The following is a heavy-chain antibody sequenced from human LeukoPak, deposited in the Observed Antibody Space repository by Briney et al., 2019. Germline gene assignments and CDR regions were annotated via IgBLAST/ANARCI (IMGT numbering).Heavy chain of an antibody. V-gene: IGHV3-23*01. CDR2: ISGNGGTT. CDR1: RFTFNNFA. CDR3: ANPACSSTSCPWYFDY. J-gene: IGHJ4*02. D-gene: IGHD2-2*01. Sequence: GGSLRLSCAASRFTFNNFAMSWVRQAPGKALEWVSTISGNGGTTYFADSVKGRFSISRNNFKNTLYLQMNSLRAEDTAVYYCANPACSSTSCPWYFDYWGQGTLVTVSS.